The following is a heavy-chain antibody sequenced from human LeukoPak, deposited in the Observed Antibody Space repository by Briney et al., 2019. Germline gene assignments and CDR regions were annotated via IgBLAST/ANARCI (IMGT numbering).Heavy chain of an antibody. CDR3: AKVPSDFWSGYPDY. CDR1: GFTFSSYA. V-gene: IGHV3-23*01. J-gene: IGHJ4*02. CDR2: ISGSGGST. Sequence: GGSLRLSCAASGFTFSSYAMSWVRQAPGKGLEWVSAISGSGGSTYYADSVKGRFTISRDNSKNTLYLQMNSLRAEDTAVYYCAKVPSDFWSGYPDYWGQGTLVIVSS. D-gene: IGHD3-3*01.